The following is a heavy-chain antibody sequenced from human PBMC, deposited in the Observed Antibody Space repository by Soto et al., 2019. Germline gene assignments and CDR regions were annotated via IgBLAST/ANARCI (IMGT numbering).Heavy chain of an antibody. Sequence: GASVKVSCKASGYTFTSDDINWVRQATGQGLEWMGWMSPNSGNAGYSQKFQGRLTMTRNTSISTAYMELSSLRYEDTAVYYCARSVEWLASFDYWGQGTLVTVSS. CDR3: ARSVEWLASFDY. CDR2: MSPNSGNA. J-gene: IGHJ4*02. V-gene: IGHV1-8*01. CDR1: GYTFTSDD. D-gene: IGHD6-19*01.